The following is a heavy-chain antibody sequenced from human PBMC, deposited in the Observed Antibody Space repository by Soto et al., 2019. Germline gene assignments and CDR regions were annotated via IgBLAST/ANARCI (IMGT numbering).Heavy chain of an antibody. CDR2: ISSSSSYI. CDR1: GFTFSSYS. CDR3: ARDDHDSSGYPDY. Sequence: ESGGGLVKPGGSLRLSCAASGFTFSSYSMNWVRQAPGKGLEWVSSISSSSSYIYYADSVKGRFTISRDNAKNSLYLQMNSLRAEDTAVYYCARDDHDSSGYPDYWGQGTLVTVSS. J-gene: IGHJ4*02. V-gene: IGHV3-21*01. D-gene: IGHD3-22*01.